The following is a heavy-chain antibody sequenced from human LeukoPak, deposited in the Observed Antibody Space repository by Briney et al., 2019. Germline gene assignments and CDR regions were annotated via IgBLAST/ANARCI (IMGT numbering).Heavy chain of an antibody. CDR3: ATPSYITMVRGVISLDY. V-gene: IGHV3-30*03. D-gene: IGHD3-10*01. CDR2: ISYDGSNK. J-gene: IGHJ4*02. CDR1: GFTFSSYG. Sequence: GGSLRLSCAASGFTFSSYGMHWVRQAPGKGLEWVAVISYDGSNKYYADSVKGRFTISRDNSKNTLYLQMNSLRAEDTAVYYCATPSYITMVRGVISLDYWGQGTLVTVSS.